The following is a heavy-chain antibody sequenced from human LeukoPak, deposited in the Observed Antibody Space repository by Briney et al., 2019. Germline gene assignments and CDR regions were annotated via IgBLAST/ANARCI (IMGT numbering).Heavy chain of an antibody. J-gene: IGHJ4*02. Sequence: GGSLRLSCVASGFTFSSYAMSWVRQAPGKGLEWVSGISGSGGSTYYADSVKGRFTISRDNAKNTLFLQMNSLRAEDTAVYYCAKETYSSGWYPYFDYWGQGTLVTVSS. CDR1: GFTFSSYA. D-gene: IGHD6-19*01. CDR3: AKETYSSGWYPYFDY. V-gene: IGHV3-23*01. CDR2: ISGSGGST.